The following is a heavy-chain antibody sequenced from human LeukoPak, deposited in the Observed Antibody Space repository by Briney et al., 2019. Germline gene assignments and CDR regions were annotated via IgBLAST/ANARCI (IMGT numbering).Heavy chain of an antibody. CDR1: GFTFSSYW. D-gene: IGHD6-19*01. CDR2: INSDGSST. V-gene: IGHV3-74*01. CDR3: ARGAGIYYTTGWTGWFDP. Sequence: GGSLRLSCAASGFTFSSYWMHWVRHAPGKGLVWVSRINSDGSSTRYADSVKGRFTISRDNAKNTLYLQMNSLRAEDTAVYYCARGAGIYYTTGWTGWFDPWGQGTLVTVTS. J-gene: IGHJ5*02.